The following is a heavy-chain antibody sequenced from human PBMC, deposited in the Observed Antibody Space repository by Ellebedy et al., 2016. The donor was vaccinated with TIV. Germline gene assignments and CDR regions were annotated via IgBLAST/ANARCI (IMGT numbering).Heavy chain of an antibody. D-gene: IGHD6-13*01. Sequence: ASVKVSCKASGYTFTSYGISWVRQAPGQGFEWMGWISAYNGNTNYAQKLQGRVTMTTDTSTSPAYMELRSLRSDDTAVYYCARVLSSSWYGGGWFDPWGQGTLVTVSS. CDR3: ARVLSSSWYGGGWFDP. V-gene: IGHV1-18*01. CDR2: ISAYNGNT. CDR1: GYTFTSYG. J-gene: IGHJ5*02.